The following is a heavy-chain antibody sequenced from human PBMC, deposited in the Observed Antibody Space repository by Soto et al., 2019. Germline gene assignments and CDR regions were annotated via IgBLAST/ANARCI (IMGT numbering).Heavy chain of an antibody. Sequence: EVQLLESGGGLVQPGGSLRLSCAASGFTVNLYGMSWVRQAPGKGLEWVSGISGSAGSPYYADSVKGRFTISRDNSKNTLYLQMNSLRVEDTAVYYCARGGVAAADHTGYWGLGTLVTVSS. V-gene: IGHV3-23*01. J-gene: IGHJ4*02. D-gene: IGHD6-25*01. CDR1: GFTVNLYG. CDR2: ISGSAGSP. CDR3: ARGGVAAADHTGY.